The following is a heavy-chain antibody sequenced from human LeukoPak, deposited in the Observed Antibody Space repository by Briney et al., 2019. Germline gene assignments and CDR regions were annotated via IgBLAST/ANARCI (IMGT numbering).Heavy chain of an antibody. CDR1: GGSISSYY. CDR3: TAGTNWFDP. V-gene: IGHV4-59*04. Sequence: SETLSLTCTVSGGSISSYYWSWIRQHPGKGPEWIGYISYSGTTIYNPALKSRLTMSLDTSKNQFSLKLSSVTAADTAVYYGTAGTNWFDPWGQGTLVTVSS. CDR2: ISYSGTT. D-gene: IGHD6-13*01. J-gene: IGHJ5*02.